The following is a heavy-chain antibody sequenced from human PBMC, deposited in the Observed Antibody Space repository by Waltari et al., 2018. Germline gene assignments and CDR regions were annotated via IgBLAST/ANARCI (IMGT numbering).Heavy chain of an antibody. CDR1: GGSISSSNW. CDR2: TYHSGST. J-gene: IGHJ3*02. CDR3: ARELYCSGGSCGDAFDI. Sequence: QVQLQESGPGLVKPSGTLSLTCAVSGGSISSSNWWRWVRQPPGKGTWWIGVTYHSGSTNYNPSLKSRVTISVDKSKNQFSLKLSSVTAADTAVYYCARELYCSGGSCGDAFDIWGQGTMVTVSS. V-gene: IGHV4-4*02. D-gene: IGHD2-15*01.